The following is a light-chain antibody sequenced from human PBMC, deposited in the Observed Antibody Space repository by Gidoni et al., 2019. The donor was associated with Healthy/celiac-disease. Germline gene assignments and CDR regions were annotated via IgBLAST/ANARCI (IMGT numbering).Light chain of an antibody. CDR1: QSVSSSY. V-gene: IGKV3-20*01. Sequence: EIVLTQSPGTLSLSPGERATLSCRASQSVSSSYLAWYQQTPGQAPRLLIYGASSRATGIPDRFSGSGSGTDFTLTISRLDPEDFAVYYCQQYGSSPPKLTFGGGTKVEIK. CDR3: QQYGSSPPKLT. CDR2: GAS. J-gene: IGKJ4*01.